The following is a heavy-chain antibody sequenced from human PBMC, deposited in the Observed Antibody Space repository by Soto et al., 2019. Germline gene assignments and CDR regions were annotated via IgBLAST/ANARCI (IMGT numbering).Heavy chain of an antibody. CDR2: ISYDGSNK. D-gene: IGHD3-10*01. V-gene: IGHV3-30*18. J-gene: IGHJ4*02. CDR3: AKEAMVRGVIGY. CDR1: GFTFSSYG. Sequence: GGSLRLSCAASGFTFSSYGMHWVRQAPGKGLEWVAVISYDGSNKYYADSVKGRFTISRDNSKNTLYLQMNSLRAEDTAVYYCAKEAMVRGVIGYWGQGTLVTVSS.